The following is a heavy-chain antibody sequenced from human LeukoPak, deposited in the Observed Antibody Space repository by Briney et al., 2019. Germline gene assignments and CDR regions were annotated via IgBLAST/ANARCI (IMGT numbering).Heavy chain of an antibody. CDR2: INSSGST. D-gene: IGHD2-21*02. V-gene: IGHV4-59*01. Sequence: SETLSLTCTVSGGSISSYYWSWIRQPPGKGLEWIGYINSSGSTNYNPSLKSRITISVDTSKNQFSLKLSSVTAADTAVYYCARFAYCGGHCWYYFDYWGQGSLVTVSS. CDR3: ARFAYCGGHCWYYFDY. CDR1: GGSISSYY. J-gene: IGHJ4*02.